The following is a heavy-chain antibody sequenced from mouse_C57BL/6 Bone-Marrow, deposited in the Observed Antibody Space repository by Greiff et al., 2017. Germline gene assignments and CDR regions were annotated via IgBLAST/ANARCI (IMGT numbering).Heavy chain of an antibody. D-gene: IGHD2-4*01. V-gene: IGHV1-64*01. Sequence: QVQLQQPGAELVKPGASVKLSCKASGYTFTNYWMHWVKQRPGQCLEWIGMMYPNGGSPDYNEKFKREATLSVDKSSRTAYMELSSLTSEDSAVYYCARSYDYNDYTMDCWDQATSVTVSS. CDR3: ARSYDYNDYTMDC. J-gene: IGHJ4*01. CDR1: GYTFTNYW. CDR2: MYPNGGSP.